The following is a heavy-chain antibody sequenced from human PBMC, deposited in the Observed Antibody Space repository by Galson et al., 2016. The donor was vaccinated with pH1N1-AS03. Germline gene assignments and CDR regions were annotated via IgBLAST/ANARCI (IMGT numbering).Heavy chain of an antibody. CDR1: GFTLSSSA. Sequence: SLRLSCAASGFTLSSSAMSWVRQAPGKGLEWVSFISNRGATTHYADSVKGRFTISRGNSRNTLYLQMNSLRDEDTAVYYCAKNRYYDSSADAFDIWGQGTLVTVSS. CDR2: ISNRGATT. V-gene: IGHV3-23*01. J-gene: IGHJ3*02. D-gene: IGHD3-22*01. CDR3: AKNRYYDSSADAFDI.